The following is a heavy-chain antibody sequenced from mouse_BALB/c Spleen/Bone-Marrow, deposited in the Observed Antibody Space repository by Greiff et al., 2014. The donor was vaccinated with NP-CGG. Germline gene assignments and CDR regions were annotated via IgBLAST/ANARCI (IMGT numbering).Heavy chain of an antibody. V-gene: IGHV5-4*02. CDR1: GFTFSDFY. CDR3: ARSGERYGAMDY. D-gene: IGHD1-1*02. J-gene: IGHJ4*01. Sequence: EVKLMESGGGLVKPGGSLKLSCAASGFTFSDFYMFWFRQTPEKRLEWVATISNGGTYTYYPDSVKGRFTISRDNAKNNLYLQMRSLKSEDTAMYYCARSGERYGAMDYWGQGTSVTVTS. CDR2: ISNGGTYT.